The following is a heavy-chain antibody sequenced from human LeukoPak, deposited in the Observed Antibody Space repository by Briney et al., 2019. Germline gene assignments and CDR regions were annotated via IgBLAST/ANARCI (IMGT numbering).Heavy chain of an antibody. CDR1: GGSISSGSYY. CDR2: IYTSGST. D-gene: IGHD3-22*01. V-gene: IGHV4-61*02. CDR3: ARGFHYDSSGYYFNWFDP. Sequence: SETLSLTCTVSGGSISSGSYYWSWIRQPAGKGLEWIGRIYTSGSTNYNPSLKSRVTISVDTSKNQFSLKLSSVTAADTAVYYCARGFHYDSSGYYFNWFDPWGQGTLVTVSS. J-gene: IGHJ5*02.